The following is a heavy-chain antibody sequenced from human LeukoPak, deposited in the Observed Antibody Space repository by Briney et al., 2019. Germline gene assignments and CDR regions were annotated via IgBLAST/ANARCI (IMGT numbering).Heavy chain of an antibody. D-gene: IGHD5-18*01. CDR2: IIPMFSIL. Sequence: ASVKVSCKASGGGTFSSYTFTWVRQAPGPGLEWMGGIIPMFSILNYAQKFQGRFTMTADDSTSTVYMELSSLTSDDTAVYYCARARYGRGPFDFWGQGTLVTVSS. CDR3: ARARYGRGPFDF. V-gene: IGHV1-69*13. CDR1: GGGTFSSYT. J-gene: IGHJ4*02.